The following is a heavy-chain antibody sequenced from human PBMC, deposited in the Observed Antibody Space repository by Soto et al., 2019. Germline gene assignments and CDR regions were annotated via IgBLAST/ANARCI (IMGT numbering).Heavy chain of an antibody. V-gene: IGHV4-31*03. D-gene: IGHD3-3*01. Sequence: SETLSLTCTVSGGSISSGGYYWSWIRQHPGKDLEWIGYIYYSGSTYYNPSLKSRVTISVDTSKNQFSLKLSSVTAADTAVYYCARDSWSKGYYYYGMDVWGQGTTVTVSS. CDR2: IYYSGST. CDR3: ARDSWSKGYYYYGMDV. J-gene: IGHJ6*02. CDR1: GGSISSGGYY.